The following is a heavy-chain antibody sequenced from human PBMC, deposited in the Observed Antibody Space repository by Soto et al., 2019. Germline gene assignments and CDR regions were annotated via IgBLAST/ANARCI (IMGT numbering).Heavy chain of an antibody. J-gene: IGHJ5*02. V-gene: IGHV4-59*06. Sequence: SETLSLTYTVSGVTIISHDWSWIRQPQGRGLEWFGYIYHSGSTYYNPSLESRVTISLDSSKNHFSLKLSSVTAADTAVYYCARSYGSGNYYGVPSNWFDPWGQGILVTVSS. CDR3: ARSYGSGNYYGVPSNWFDP. CDR1: GVTIISHD. CDR2: IYHSGST. D-gene: IGHD3-10*01.